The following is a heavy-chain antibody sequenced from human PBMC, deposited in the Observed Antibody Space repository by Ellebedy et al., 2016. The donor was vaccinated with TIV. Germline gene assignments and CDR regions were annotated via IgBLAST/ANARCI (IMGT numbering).Heavy chain of an antibody. CDR2: INPNSGGT. D-gene: IGHD2/OR15-2a*01. CDR1: GYTFTGYY. J-gene: IGHJ4*02. CDR3: ARALYGGLYYFDY. Sequence: ASVKVSRXASGYTFTGYYMHWVRQAPGQGLEWMGWINPNSGGTNYAQKFQGRVTMTRDTSISTAYMELSRLRSDDTAVYYCARALYGGLYYFDYWGQGTLVTVSS. V-gene: IGHV1-2*02.